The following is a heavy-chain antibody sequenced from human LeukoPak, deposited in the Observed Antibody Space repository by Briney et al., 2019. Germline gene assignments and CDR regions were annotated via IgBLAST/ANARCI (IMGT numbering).Heavy chain of an antibody. CDR3: ARRESTYQNYYYFYYMDV. Sequence: GGSLRLSCAASGFTFDDYGMSWVRQAPGKGLEWVSGINWNGDSTSYADSVKGRFTISRDNAKNSLYLKMNSLRAEDTDLYYCARRESTYQNYYYFYYMDVWGKGTTVTVSS. CDR2: INWNGDST. CDR1: GFTFDDYG. J-gene: IGHJ6*03. V-gene: IGHV3-20*04.